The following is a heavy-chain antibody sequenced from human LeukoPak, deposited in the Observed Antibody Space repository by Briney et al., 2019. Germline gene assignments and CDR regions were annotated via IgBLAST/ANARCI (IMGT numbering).Heavy chain of an antibody. J-gene: IGHJ5*02. V-gene: IGHV4-61*01. CDR2: NTYFGSA. CDR3: ARDTPGGYDFWWFDP. CDR1: GASVSSNSNY. Sequence: KPSETLSLTCTVSGASVSSNSNYWSWIRQPPGKGLEWIGYNTYFGSASYNPSLKSRVTISVDTSKNQFSLKLSSVTAADTAVYYCARDTPGGYDFWWFDPWGQGTLVTVSS. D-gene: IGHD5-12*01.